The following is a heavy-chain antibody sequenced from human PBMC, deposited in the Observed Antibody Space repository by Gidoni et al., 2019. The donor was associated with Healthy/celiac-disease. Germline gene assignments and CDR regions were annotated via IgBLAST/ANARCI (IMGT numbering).Heavy chain of an antibody. V-gene: IGHV3-13*04. Sequence: EVQLVESGGGLVQPGGSLGLSCAASGFPFSSYDMHWVRQGTGKGLEGVAAIGTAGDTYYPGSVKGRFTISRENAKNSLYLQMNSLRAGDTAVYYCARGVIDSYYYYGMDVWGQGTTVTVSS. J-gene: IGHJ6*02. D-gene: IGHD3-10*01. CDR2: IGTAGDT. CDR1: GFPFSSYD. CDR3: ARGVIDSYYYYGMDV.